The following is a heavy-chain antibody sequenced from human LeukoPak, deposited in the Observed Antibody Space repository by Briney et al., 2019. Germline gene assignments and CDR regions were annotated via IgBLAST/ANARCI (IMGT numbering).Heavy chain of an antibody. Sequence: SETLSLTCTVSGGPFSGYFWSWIRQSSGKGLEWIGEIHNSGTTNYNPSLNSRVTISEDTSKNQFYLNLSSVTAADTAVYYCARRYYYNLGSFPFDFWGQGTLVAVSS. V-gene: IGHV4-34*01. CDR1: GGPFSGYF. CDR2: IHNSGTT. D-gene: IGHD3-10*01. CDR3: ARRYYYNLGSFPFDF. J-gene: IGHJ4*02.